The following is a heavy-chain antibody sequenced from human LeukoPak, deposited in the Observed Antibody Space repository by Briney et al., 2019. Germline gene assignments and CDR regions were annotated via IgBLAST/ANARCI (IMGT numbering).Heavy chain of an antibody. D-gene: IGHD1-26*01. CDR2: ISGSDNYI. Sequence: GGSLRLSCAASGFTFSSYSMNWVRQAPGKGLEWVSSISGSDNYIYYADSVKGRFTISRDNAKNSLYLQMNSLRAEDTAEYYCARVPTSSNRYYYYYMDVWGKGTTVTVSS. CDR1: GFTFSSYS. CDR3: ARVPTSSNRYYYYYMDV. V-gene: IGHV3-21*01. J-gene: IGHJ6*03.